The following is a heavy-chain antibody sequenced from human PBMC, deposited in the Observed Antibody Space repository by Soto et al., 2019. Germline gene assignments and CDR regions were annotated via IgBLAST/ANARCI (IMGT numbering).Heavy chain of an antibody. CDR2: ISGSGFSK. Sequence: RPLRLSCIVSVFIFSSSAMNWVRQAPGKGLEWVSTISGSGFSKYCADSVKGRFTISRDNSNNTVSLQMNSLRAEDAAVYYCAKDRSPGATTWNVYWGQGTLVTVSS. J-gene: IGHJ4*02. CDR3: AKDRSPGATTWNVY. D-gene: IGHD1-26*01. CDR1: VFIFSSSA. V-gene: IGHV3-23*01.